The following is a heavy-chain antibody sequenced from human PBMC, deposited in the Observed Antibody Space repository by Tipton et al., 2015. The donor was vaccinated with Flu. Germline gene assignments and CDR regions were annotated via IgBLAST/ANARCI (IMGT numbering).Heavy chain of an antibody. CDR1: GGSFSGYY. CDR2: INHSGIT. J-gene: IGHJ4*02. CDR3: ARGGGITMIVVAHY. Sequence: TLSLTCAVYGGSFSGYYWSWIRQPPGKGLEWIGEINHSGITNYTPSLKSRVTISVDTSKNQFTLKLSSVTAADTAVYYCARGGGITMIVVAHYWGQGTMVTVSS. D-gene: IGHD3-22*01. V-gene: IGHV4-34*01.